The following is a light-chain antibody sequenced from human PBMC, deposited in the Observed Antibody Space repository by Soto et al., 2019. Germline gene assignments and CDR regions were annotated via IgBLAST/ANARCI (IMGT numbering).Light chain of an antibody. Sequence: EIVFAQSPGTPSLSPVERATLSCRASQSVFNNHIGWYQQKPGQAPRRLIFGASFRATGIPDRFSGSGSGTDFTLTISRLEPEDFAVYYCQQYGSSPTTFGQGTKVDI. CDR2: GAS. J-gene: IGKJ1*01. CDR3: QQYGSSPTT. CDR1: QSVFNNH. V-gene: IGKV3-20*01.